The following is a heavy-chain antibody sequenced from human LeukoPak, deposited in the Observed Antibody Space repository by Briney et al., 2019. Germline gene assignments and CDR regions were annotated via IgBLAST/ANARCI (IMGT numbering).Heavy chain of an antibody. J-gene: IGHJ4*02. CDR3: ARQGSTVTMDY. CDR1: GYRLTSYW. D-gene: IGHD4-17*01. CDR2: INPGDSDT. V-gene: IGHV5-51*01. Sequence: GESLKISCKGSGYRLTSYWIGWVRQMPGKGLEWMGIINPGDSDTRYSPSFQGQVTISADKSISTTYLQWSSLKASDSAIYYCARQGSTVTMDYWGQGTLVTVSS.